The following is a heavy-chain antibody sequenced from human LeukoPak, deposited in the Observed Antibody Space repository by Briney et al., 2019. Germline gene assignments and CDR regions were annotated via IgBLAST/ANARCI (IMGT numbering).Heavy chain of an antibody. D-gene: IGHD6-19*01. J-gene: IGHJ2*01. Sequence: SSETLSLTCTVSGGSISSSSYYWGWIRQPPGKGLEWIGSIYYSGSTYYNPSLKSRVTISVDTSKNQFSLNLSSVTAADTAVYYCARRNIAVAGYWYFDLWGRGTLLTVSS. CDR2: IYYSGST. CDR3: ARRNIAVAGYWYFDL. CDR1: GGSISSSSYY. V-gene: IGHV4-39*01.